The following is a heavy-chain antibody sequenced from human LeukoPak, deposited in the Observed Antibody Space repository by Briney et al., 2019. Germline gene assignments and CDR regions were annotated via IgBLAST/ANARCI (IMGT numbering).Heavy chain of an antibody. Sequence: PSQTLSLTCAVSGGSISSGGYSWSWIRQPPGKGLEWIGYIYHSGSTYYNPSLKSRVTISVDRSKNQFSLKLSSVTAADTAVYYCARGMVGYYDSSGYWRSAFDIWGQGTMVTVSS. V-gene: IGHV4-30-2*01. CDR2: IYHSGST. CDR3: ARGMVGYYDSSGYWRSAFDI. J-gene: IGHJ3*02. D-gene: IGHD3-22*01. CDR1: GGSISSGGYS.